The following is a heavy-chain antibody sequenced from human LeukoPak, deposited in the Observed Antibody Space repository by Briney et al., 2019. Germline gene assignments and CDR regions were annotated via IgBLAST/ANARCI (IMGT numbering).Heavy chain of an antibody. CDR3: ARGSTYYDSSGQVPFDP. Sequence: PGGSLRLSCAASGFTFSTYSMNWVRQAPGKGLEWVSYISSSSSTIYYADSVKGRFTISRDNAKNSLYLQMDSLRAEDTAVYYCARGSTYYDSSGQVPFDPWGQGTLVTVSS. V-gene: IGHV3-48*01. D-gene: IGHD3-22*01. CDR2: ISSSSSTI. J-gene: IGHJ5*02. CDR1: GFTFSTYS.